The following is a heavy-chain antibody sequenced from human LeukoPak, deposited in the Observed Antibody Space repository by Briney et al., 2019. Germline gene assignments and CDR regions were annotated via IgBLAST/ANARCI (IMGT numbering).Heavy chain of an antibody. CDR2: IYSGGST. D-gene: IGHD2-21*02. Sequence: GGSLRLSCAASGFTVSSNYMSWVRQAPGKGLEWVSVIYSGGSTYYADSVKGRFTISRDNSKNTLYLQMNSLRAEDTAVYYCARDQQVTAIGAFDIWGQGTMVTVSS. CDR1: GFTVSSNY. J-gene: IGHJ3*02. CDR3: ARDQQVTAIGAFDI. V-gene: IGHV3-66*01.